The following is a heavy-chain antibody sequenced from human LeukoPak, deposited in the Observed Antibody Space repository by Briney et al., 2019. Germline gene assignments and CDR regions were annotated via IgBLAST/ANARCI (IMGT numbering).Heavy chain of an antibody. J-gene: IGHJ5*02. CDR2: ISGSGGST. Sequence: GGSLRPSCAASGFTFSSYAMSWVRQAPGKGLEWVSAISGSGGSTYYADSVKGRFTISRDNSKNTLYLQMNSLRAEDTAVYYCAKVRTGPSYCSGGSCYFFDPWGQGTLVTVSS. CDR1: GFTFSSYA. V-gene: IGHV3-23*01. CDR3: AKVRTGPSYCSGGSCYFFDP. D-gene: IGHD2-15*01.